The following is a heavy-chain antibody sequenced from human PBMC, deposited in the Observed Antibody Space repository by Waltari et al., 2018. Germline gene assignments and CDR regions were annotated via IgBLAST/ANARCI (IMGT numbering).Heavy chain of an antibody. V-gene: IGHV3-48*03. Sequence: EVQLVESGGGLVQPGGSLRLSCAASGFTFSSYEMNWVRQAPGKGLEWVSYISSSGSTIYYADSVKGRFTSARDNAKNSLYLQMNSLRAEDTAVYYCARDRQQYYYGMDVWGQGTTVTVSS. CDR2: ISSSGSTI. J-gene: IGHJ6*02. CDR3: ARDRQQYYYGMDV. D-gene: IGHD6-13*01. CDR1: GFTFSSYE.